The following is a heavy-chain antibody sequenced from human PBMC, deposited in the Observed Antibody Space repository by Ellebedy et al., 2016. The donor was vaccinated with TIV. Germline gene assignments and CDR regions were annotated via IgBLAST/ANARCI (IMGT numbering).Heavy chain of an antibody. CDR1: GGSISSYY. CDR3: ARPRCSGGSCYTRVFYGMDV. D-gene: IGHD2-15*01. CDR2: INHSGST. J-gene: IGHJ6*02. Sequence: SETLSLTXTVSGGSISSYYWSWIRQPPGKGLEWIGEINHSGSTNYNPSLKSRVTISVDTSKNQFSLKLSSVTAADTAVYYCARPRCSGGSCYTRVFYGMDVWGQGTTVTVSS. V-gene: IGHV4-34*01.